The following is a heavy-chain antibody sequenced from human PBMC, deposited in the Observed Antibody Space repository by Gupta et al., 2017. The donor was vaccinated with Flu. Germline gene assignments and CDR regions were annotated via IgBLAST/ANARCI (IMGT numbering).Heavy chain of an antibody. CDR3: ARVSGSAADYDL. Sequence: VQLVQSGGGLVQPGRSLRLSSLGSGFTFSNYDLNWVRQAPGKSLEWMSFIRGHASAIYYAYSVRGRFTIARDNFKDSLYLQMDDLRVDDTARYCCARVSGSAADYDLWGQVALVTVSS. V-gene: IGHV3-48*03. J-gene: IGHJ5*02. CDR1: GFTFSNYD. D-gene: IGHD3-10*01. CDR2: IRGHASAI.